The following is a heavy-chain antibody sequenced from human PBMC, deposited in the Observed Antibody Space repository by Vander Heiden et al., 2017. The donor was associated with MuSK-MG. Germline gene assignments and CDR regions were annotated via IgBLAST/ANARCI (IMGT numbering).Heavy chain of an antibody. J-gene: IGHJ5*02. CDR2: ISSSSSII. CDR1: GFTFRSYS. D-gene: IGHD3-10*01. Sequence: EVQLVESGGGLVQPGGSLRLSCAASGFTFRSYSMNWVRQAPGKGLEWVSYISSSSSIIYYADSVKGRFTISRDNAKNSLYLQMNSLRAEDTAVYYCARDFGYYGSGSSPGWFDPWGQGTLVTVSS. V-gene: IGHV3-48*04. CDR3: ARDFGYYGSGSSPGWFDP.